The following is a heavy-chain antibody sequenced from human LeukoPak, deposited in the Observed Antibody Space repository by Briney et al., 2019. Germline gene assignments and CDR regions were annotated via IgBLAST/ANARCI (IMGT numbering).Heavy chain of an antibody. V-gene: IGHV3-66*01. D-gene: IGHD6-19*01. Sequence: GGSLRLSCAASGFTVSSNYMSWVRQAPGKGLEGVSVIYSGGSTYYADSVKGRFTISRDNSKKPLYLQMKSLRAEDTAVYYCARNPSSYSSGWGSSRDWYFDLWGRGTLVTVSS. J-gene: IGHJ2*01. CDR1: GFTVSSNY. CDR2: IYSGGST. CDR3: ARNPSSYSSGWGSSRDWYFDL.